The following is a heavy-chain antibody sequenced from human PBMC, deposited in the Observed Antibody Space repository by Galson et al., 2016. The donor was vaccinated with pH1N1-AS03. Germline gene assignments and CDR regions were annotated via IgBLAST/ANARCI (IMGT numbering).Heavy chain of an antibody. CDR2: IKSKSEGGTT. Sequence: SLRLSCAASGFTFSNSDMNWVRQAPGKGLEWVGRIKSKSEGGTTNYATPVKGRFTISRDDSKNTLFLQMNSLKTADTALYYCTADLDYYDSSSFYSDLDSWGQGTLVTVSS. J-gene: IGHJ4*02. D-gene: IGHD3-22*01. V-gene: IGHV3-15*01. CDR3: TADLDYYDSSSFYSDLDS. CDR1: GFTFSNSD.